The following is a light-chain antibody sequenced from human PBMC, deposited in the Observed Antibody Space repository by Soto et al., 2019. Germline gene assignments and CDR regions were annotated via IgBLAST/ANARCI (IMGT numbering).Light chain of an antibody. CDR1: SSNIGRNT. Sequence: QSVLTQPPSASGTPGQRVTISCTGGSSNIGRNTVNWYQQLPGTAPKLLMYKDNQRPSGVPDRFSGSKSGTSASLAISGLQSEDEADYYCAAWDASLSGVVFGGGTKLTVL. CDR2: KDN. CDR3: AAWDASLSGVV. V-gene: IGLV1-44*01. J-gene: IGLJ2*01.